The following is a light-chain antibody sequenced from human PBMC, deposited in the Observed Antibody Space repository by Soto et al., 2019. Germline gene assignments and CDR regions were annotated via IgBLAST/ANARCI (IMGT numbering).Light chain of an antibody. J-gene: IGLJ2*01. CDR3: SSYGGNNNLV. V-gene: IGLV2-8*01. CDR2: EVS. CDR1: SSDVGGYNY. Sequence: QSALTQPPSASGSPGQSVTISCTGTSSDVGGYNYVSWYQQHPGKAPKVMIYEVSKRPSGVPDRFSGSKSGNTASLTVSGLKAEDEADYYCSSYGGNNNLVFGGGTKLAVL.